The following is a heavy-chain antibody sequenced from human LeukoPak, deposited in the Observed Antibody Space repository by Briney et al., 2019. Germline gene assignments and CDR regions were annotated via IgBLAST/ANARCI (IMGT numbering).Heavy chain of an antibody. CDR3: AKQRSGGSGWCMDY. Sequence: GGSLRLSCAASGFTFSSYGMHWVRQAPGKGLEWVAVISYDGSNEYYADSVKGRFTISRDDSKNTLYLQMNSLRAEDTAVYYCAKQRSGGSGWCMDYWSQGTLVTVSS. D-gene: IGHD6-19*01. CDR2: ISYDGSNE. J-gene: IGHJ4*02. CDR1: GFTFSSYG. V-gene: IGHV3-30*18.